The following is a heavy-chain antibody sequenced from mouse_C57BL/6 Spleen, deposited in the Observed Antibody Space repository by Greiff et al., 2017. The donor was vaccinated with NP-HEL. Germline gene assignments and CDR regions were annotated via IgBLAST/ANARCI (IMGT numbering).Heavy chain of an antibody. CDR3: AKRGGNYGAMDD. J-gene: IGHJ4*01. CDR2: IWRGGST. V-gene: IGHV2-5*01. D-gene: IGHD2-1*01. CDR1: GFSLTSYG. Sequence: VKLMESGPGLVQPSQSLSITCTVSGFSLTSYGVHWVRQSPGKGLEWLGVIWRGGSTDYNAAFMSRLSITKDNSKSQVFFKMNSLQADDTAIYYCAKRGGNYGAMDDWGQGTSVTVSS.